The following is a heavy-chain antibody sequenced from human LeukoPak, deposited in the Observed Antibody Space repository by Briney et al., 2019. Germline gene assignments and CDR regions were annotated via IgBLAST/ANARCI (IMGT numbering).Heavy chain of an antibody. CDR1: GFTFSSYS. J-gene: IGHJ6*03. CDR3: ARVRGSYYYYYYMDV. V-gene: IGHV3-21*01. D-gene: IGHD1-26*01. CDR2: ISSSSSYI. Sequence: GGSLRLSCVASGFTFSSYSMNWVRQAPGKGLEWVSSISSSSSYIYYADSVKGRFTISRDNAKNSLYLQMNSLRAEDTAVYYCARVRGSYYYYYYMDVWGKGTTVTVSS.